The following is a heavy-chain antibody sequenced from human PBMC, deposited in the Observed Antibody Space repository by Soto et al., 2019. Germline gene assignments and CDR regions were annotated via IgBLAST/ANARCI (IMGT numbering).Heavy chain of an antibody. J-gene: IGHJ6*02. CDR1: GFTFSSHA. V-gene: IGHV3-48*02. CDR2: ITSTSSTK. CDR3: ARRITMVRGPYYYYAMDV. Sequence: GGSLRLSCAASGFTFSSHAMNWVRQAPGKGLEWLSYITSTSSTKHYAASVEGRFTISRDNAKNSLYLQMNSPRDEDTAVYYCARRITMVRGPYYYYAMDVWGQGTTVTVSS. D-gene: IGHD3-10*01.